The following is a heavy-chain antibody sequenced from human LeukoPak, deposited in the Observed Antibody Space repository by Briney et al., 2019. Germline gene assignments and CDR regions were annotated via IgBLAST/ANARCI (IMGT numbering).Heavy chain of an antibody. Sequence: PSETLSLTCTVSVGSISSSSYYWGWIRQPPGKRLEWIGSIYYSGSTYYNPSLKSRVTISVDTSKNQFSLKLSSVTAADTAVYYCARRITDSSGYPYYFDYWGQGTLVTVSS. J-gene: IGHJ4*02. CDR2: IYYSGST. CDR1: VGSISSSSYY. CDR3: ARRITDSSGYPYYFDY. D-gene: IGHD3-22*01. V-gene: IGHV4-39*01.